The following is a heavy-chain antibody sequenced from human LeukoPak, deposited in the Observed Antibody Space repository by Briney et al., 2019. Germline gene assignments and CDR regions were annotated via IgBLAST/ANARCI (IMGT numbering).Heavy chain of an antibody. CDR2: ISYDGSNE. CDR3: ARDSAAGTYFDY. Sequence: GRSLRLSCVASGFTFNTYALHWIRQAPGKGLEWVAFISYDGSNEYYADSVKGRFTISRDNSKNTLYLQMNSLRTEDTAVYYCARDSAAGTYFDYWGQGTLVTVSS. J-gene: IGHJ4*02. D-gene: IGHD6-13*01. V-gene: IGHV3-30-3*01. CDR1: GFTFNTYA.